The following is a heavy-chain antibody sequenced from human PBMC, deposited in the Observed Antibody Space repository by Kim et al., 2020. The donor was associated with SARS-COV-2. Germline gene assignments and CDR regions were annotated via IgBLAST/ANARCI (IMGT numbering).Heavy chain of an antibody. D-gene: IGHD3-10*01. V-gene: IGHV4-34*01. CDR3: ARGSFYYGSGSYGQGYYYYGMDV. CDR2: INHSGST. CDR1: GGSFSGYY. J-gene: IGHJ6*02. Sequence: SETLSLTCAVYGGSFSGYYWSWIRQPPGKGLEWNGEINHSGSTNYNPSLKSRVTISVDTSKNQFSLKLSSVTAADTAVYYCARGSFYYGSGSYGQGYYYYGMDVWGQGTTVTVSS.